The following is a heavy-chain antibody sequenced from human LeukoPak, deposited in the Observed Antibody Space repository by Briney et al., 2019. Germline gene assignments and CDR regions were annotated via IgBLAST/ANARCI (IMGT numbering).Heavy chain of an antibody. CDR1: GYSFTSYW. CDR2: IYPSDSDI. J-gene: IGHJ4*02. CDR3: ARQPDYSTNCYES. Sequence: GESLKISCKGSGYSFTSYWIGWVRQMPGKGLEWMGTIYPSDSDIRYSPSFRGQVTISADKSISTAYLQWSSLKASDTAIYYCARQPDYSTNCYESWGQGTLVTVSS. D-gene: IGHD2-2*01. V-gene: IGHV5-51*01.